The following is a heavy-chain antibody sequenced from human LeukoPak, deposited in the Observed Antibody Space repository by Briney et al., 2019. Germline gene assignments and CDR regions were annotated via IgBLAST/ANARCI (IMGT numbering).Heavy chain of an antibody. CDR3: ASGKARIAVAGRFDY. J-gene: IGHJ4*02. CDR2: INHSGST. V-gene: IGHV4-34*01. CDR1: GGSFSGYY. Sequence: TSETPSLTCAVYGGSFSGYYWSWIRQPPGKGLEWIGEINHSGSTNYNPSLKSRVTISVDTSKNQFSLKLSSVTAADTAVYYCASGKARIAVAGRFDYWGQGTLVTVSS. D-gene: IGHD6-19*01.